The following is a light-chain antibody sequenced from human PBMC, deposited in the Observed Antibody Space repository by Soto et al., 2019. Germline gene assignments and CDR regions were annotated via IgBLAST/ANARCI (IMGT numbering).Light chain of an antibody. J-gene: IGKJ2*01. CDR3: QQYGSSPQT. CDR2: GAS. V-gene: IGKV3-20*01. Sequence: EVVLTQSPGTLSLSPGERATLSFRASQSVSSSYLAWYQQQPGQAPRLLIYGASSRATGIPDRFSGSGSGTDFTLTISRLEPEDFAVYYCQQYGSSPQTFGQGTKLAIK. CDR1: QSVSSSY.